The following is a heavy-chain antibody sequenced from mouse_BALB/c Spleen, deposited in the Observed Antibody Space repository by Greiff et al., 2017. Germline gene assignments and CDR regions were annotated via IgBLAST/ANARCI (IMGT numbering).Heavy chain of an antibody. Sequence: VQLKESGAELVKPGASVKLSCTASGFNIKDTYMHWVKQRPEQGLEWIGWIDPANGNTKYDPKFQGKATITADTSSNTAYLQLSSLTSEDTAVYNCARWDYDPAYWGQGTLVTVSA. J-gene: IGHJ3*01. CDR3: ARWDYDPAY. D-gene: IGHD2-4*01. V-gene: IGHV14-3*02. CDR1: GFNIKDTY. CDR2: IDPANGNT.